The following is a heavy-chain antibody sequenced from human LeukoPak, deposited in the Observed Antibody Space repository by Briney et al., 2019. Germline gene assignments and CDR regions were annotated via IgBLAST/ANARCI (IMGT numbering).Heavy chain of an antibody. CDR2: INHSGST. J-gene: IGHJ3*02. D-gene: IGHD2-15*01. CDR1: GDSFSGYF. CDR3: ASSGLIVAFDI. V-gene: IGHV4-34*01. Sequence: SETLSLTCAVYGDSFSGYFWTWVPQPPGKGLQWIGEINHSGSTNYDPSLKSRVTISVDTSKNQFSLRLSSVTAADTAVYYCASSGLIVAFDIWGQGTMITVSS.